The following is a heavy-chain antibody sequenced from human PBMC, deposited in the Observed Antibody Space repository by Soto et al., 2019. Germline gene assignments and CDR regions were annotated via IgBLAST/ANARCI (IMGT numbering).Heavy chain of an antibody. J-gene: IGHJ6*03. CDR3: ARRYCSGGSCYSMGGNYYMDV. CDR2: IYYSGST. CDR1: GGSISSYY. Sequence: KPSETLSLTCAVSGGSISSYYWSWIRQPPGKGLEWIGYIYYSGSTNYNPSLKSRVTISVDTFKNQFSLKLSSVTAADTAVYYCARRYCSGGSCYSMGGNYYMDVWGKGTTVTVSS. V-gene: IGHV4-59*01. D-gene: IGHD2-15*01.